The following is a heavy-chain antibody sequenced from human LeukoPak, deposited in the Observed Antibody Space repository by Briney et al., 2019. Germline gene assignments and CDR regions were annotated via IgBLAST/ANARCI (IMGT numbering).Heavy chain of an antibody. D-gene: IGHD6-19*01. CDR3: ARGAYSSAWYTYYYYYMDV. CDR2: IYYSGST. V-gene: IGHV4-59*01. Sequence: SETLSLTCTVSGGSISSYYWSWTRQPPGKGLEWIGYIYYSGSTNYNPSLKSRVTISVDTSKDQFSLKLSSVTAADTAVYYCARGAYSSAWYTYYYYYMDVWGKGTTVTVSS. J-gene: IGHJ6*03. CDR1: GGSISSYY.